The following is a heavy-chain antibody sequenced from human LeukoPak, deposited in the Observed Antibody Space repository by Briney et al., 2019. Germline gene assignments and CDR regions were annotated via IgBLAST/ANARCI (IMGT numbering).Heavy chain of an antibody. CDR3: VRGAVRQLLDVFNI. Sequence: PSETLSLTCTVSGGPISTYYWSWIRQPPGKGLEWIGSIDHSGSTNYSPSLKSRVTISIDTSKNQFSLKVRSVTAADTAVYYCVRGAVRQLLDVFNIWGQGTMVTVSS. V-gene: IGHV4-59*01. CDR2: IDHSGST. J-gene: IGHJ3*02. D-gene: IGHD1-26*01. CDR1: GGPISTYY.